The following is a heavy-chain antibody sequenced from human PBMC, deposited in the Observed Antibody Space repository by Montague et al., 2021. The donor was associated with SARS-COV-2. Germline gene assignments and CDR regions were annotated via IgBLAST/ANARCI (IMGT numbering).Heavy chain of an antibody. J-gene: IGHJ6*02. Sequence: SDTLSLTCTVSGGSISSYYWSWIRQPPGNGLEWIGHVFDSGSTNYNPSLKSRVTISVDTSKNQFSLKLSSVTAADTAVYYCARGEWLRGGMDVWGQGTTVTVSS. CDR1: GGSISSYY. CDR2: VFDSGST. CDR3: ARGEWLRGGMDV. V-gene: IGHV4-59*13. D-gene: IGHD5-12*01.